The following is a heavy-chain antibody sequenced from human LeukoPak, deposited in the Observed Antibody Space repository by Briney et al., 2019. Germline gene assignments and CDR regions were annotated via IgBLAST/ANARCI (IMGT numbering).Heavy chain of an antibody. CDR2: ISRSSSTI. V-gene: IGHV3-48*01. CDR1: GFTFSSYW. D-gene: IGHD7-27*01. CDR3: ARISGMGKLDY. Sequence: GGSLRLSCAASGFTFSSYWMSWVRQAPGKGLEWVSYISRSSSTIYYADSVKGRFTISRDNAKNSLYLEMNSLRAEDTAVYYCARISGMGKLDYWGQGALVTVSS. J-gene: IGHJ4*02.